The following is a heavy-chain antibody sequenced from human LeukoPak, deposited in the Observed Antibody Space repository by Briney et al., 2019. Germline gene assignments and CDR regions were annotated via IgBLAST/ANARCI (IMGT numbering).Heavy chain of an antibody. CDR3: ARGLSQVFWSGDYYYYYMDV. J-gene: IGHJ6*03. V-gene: IGHV1-8*03. CDR2: MNPNSGNT. Sequence: ASVKVSCKASGYTFTSYDINWVRQATGQGLEWMGWMNPNSGNTGYAQKFQGRVTITRNTSISTAYMELSSLRSEDTAVYYCARGLSQVFWSGDYYYYYMDVWGKGTTVTVSS. D-gene: IGHD3-3*01. CDR1: GYTFTSYD.